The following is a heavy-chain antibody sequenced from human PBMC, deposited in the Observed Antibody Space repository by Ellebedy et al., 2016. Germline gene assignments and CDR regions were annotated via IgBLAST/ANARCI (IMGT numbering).Heavy chain of an antibody. CDR1: GYSFTTHW. Sequence: GESLKISXKASGYSFTTHWVAWVRQVPGKGLEWVGIIYPSDSDSVYSPSFEGPVIISVDKSIDTAYLRWRSLKATDTAMYYCARHYYGSSEFFSPVVYDLWGQGTMVTVSS. J-gene: IGHJ3*01. CDR2: IYPSDSDS. CDR3: ARHYYGSSEFFSPVVYDL. D-gene: IGHD3-10*01. V-gene: IGHV5-51*01.